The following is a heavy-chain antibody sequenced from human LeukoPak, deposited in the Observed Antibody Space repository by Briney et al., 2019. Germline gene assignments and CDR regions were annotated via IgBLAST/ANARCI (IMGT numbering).Heavy chain of an antibody. D-gene: IGHD3-9*01. Sequence: PGGSLRLFCAASGFTFSTYNMNWVRQAPGKGLEWVSSITSGGGYTYYADSVKGRFTTSRDNAKNSLSLRLDSLRAEDTAVYYCARGHYDVLTSSYKWTPDYWGQGTLVTVSS. J-gene: IGHJ4*02. CDR3: ARGHYDVLTSSYKWTPDY. CDR1: GFTFSTYN. V-gene: IGHV3-21*06. CDR2: ITSGGGYT.